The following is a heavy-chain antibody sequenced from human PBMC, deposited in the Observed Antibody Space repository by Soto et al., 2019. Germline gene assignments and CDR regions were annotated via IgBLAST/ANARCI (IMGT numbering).Heavy chain of an antibody. D-gene: IGHD4-17*01. J-gene: IGHJ5*01. Sequence: EVQLLESGGGLVQPGGSLKLSCAASGFSFSDYTMVWVRRGQGQGLEWVSSVSGTGENTEYADSVKGRFIISRDNFRNTVHLQMNSLRVEDSAVYFCAKARHGKNNWFGSWGRGTLVTVSS. CDR3: AKARHGKNNWFGS. CDR2: VSGTGENT. CDR1: GFSFSDYT. V-gene: IGHV3-23*01.